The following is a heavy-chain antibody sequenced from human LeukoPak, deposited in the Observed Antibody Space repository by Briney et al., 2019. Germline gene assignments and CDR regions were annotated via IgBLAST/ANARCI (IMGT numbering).Heavy chain of an antibody. CDR1: GYTFTTYP. J-gene: IGHJ5*02. Sequence: GASVKVSCKASGYTFTTYPVNWVRQAPGQGLEYMGWINTNTGNPTYAQGFTGRFVFSLDTSVSTAYLQLSSLKAEDTAVYYCARGNNWSYENWFDPWGQGTLVTVSS. D-gene: IGHD1-26*01. V-gene: IGHV7-4-1*02. CDR2: INTNTGNP. CDR3: ARGNNWSYENWFDP.